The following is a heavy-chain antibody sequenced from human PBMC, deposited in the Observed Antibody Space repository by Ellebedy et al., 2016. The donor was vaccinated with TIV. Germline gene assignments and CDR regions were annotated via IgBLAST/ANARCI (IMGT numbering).Heavy chain of an antibody. CDR2: IYHSGST. V-gene: IGHV4-4*02. J-gene: IGHJ4*02. CDR1: GGSISSSNW. D-gene: IGHD1-26*01. CDR3: ARLPPSGSYYFDY. Sequence: MPGGSLRLSCAVSGGSISSSNWWSWVRQPPGKGLEWIGEIYHSGSTNYNPSLKSRVTISVDKSKNQFSLKLSSVTAADTAVYYCARLPPSGSYYFDYWGQGTLVTVSS.